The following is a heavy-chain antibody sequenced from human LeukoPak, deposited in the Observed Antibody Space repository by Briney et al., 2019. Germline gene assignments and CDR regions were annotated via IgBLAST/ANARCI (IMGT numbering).Heavy chain of an antibody. CDR2: ISGSGGST. D-gene: IGHD2-15*01. V-gene: IGHV3-23*01. Sequence: PGGSLRLSCAASGFTFSSYGMSWVRQAPGRGLEWVSAISGSGGSTYYADSVKGRFTISRDNSKNTLYLQMNSLRAEDTAVYYCAKVSGDIVVWIYYYYYMDVWGKGTTVTISS. CDR1: GFTFSSYG. J-gene: IGHJ6*03. CDR3: AKVSGDIVVWIYYYYYMDV.